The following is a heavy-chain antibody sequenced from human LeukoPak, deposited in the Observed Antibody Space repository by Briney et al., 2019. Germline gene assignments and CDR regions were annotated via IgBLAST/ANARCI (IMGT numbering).Heavy chain of an antibody. CDR2: IYPDDSDT. Sequence: GESLKISCKGSGYSFTTYWIGWVRQMPGKGLEWMGIIYPDDSDTRYSPSFQGQVTISADKSTNIAYLQWSSLKASDTAIYYCASRVVTADAFDIWGQGTTVTVSS. CDR1: GYSFTTYW. V-gene: IGHV5-51*01. D-gene: IGHD4-23*01. J-gene: IGHJ3*02. CDR3: ASRVVTADAFDI.